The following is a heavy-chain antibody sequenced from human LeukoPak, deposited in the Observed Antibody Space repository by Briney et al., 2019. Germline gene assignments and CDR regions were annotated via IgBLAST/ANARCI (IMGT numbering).Heavy chain of an antibody. CDR3: ARHTEQQLPYFDY. V-gene: IGHV4-39*01. Sequence: PSETLSLTCTVSGGSISSSGYYWGWIRQPPGKGLEWIGSIYYSGSTYYNPSLKSRVTISVDTPKNQFSLKLSSVTAADTAVYYCARHTEQQLPYFDYWGQGTLVTVSS. J-gene: IGHJ4*02. D-gene: IGHD6-13*01. CDR1: GGSISSSGYY. CDR2: IYYSGST.